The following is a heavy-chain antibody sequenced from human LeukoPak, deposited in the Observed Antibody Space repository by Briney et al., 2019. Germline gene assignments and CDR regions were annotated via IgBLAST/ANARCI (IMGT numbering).Heavy chain of an antibody. CDR2: INPNSGDT. CDR3: ATSYEILSSYYKALDH. CDR1: GYTFTGQH. V-gene: IGHV1-2*02. J-gene: IGHJ4*02. Sequence: GASVKVSCKASGYTFTGQHMHWVRQAPGQGLEWMGWINPNSGDTDYAQKFQGRVSLTRDTSISTAYMDLSSLKSDDTVLYYCATSYEILSSYYKALDHWGQGTLVTVSS. D-gene: IGHD3-9*01.